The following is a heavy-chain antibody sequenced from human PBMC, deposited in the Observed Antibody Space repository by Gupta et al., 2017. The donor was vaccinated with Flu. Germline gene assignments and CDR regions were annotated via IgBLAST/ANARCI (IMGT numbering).Heavy chain of an antibody. CDR3: ARHGVTGWYRASWFDP. J-gene: IGHJ5*02. Sequence: EVQLVQSGAEVKKPGESLRISCKGSGYIFINYWISWVRQMPGKGLEWMGMIDPTDSYTNYSPSFKGHVTISADKSTSTAYLQWSSLKASDTAMYYCARHGVTGWYRASWFDPWGQGTLVTVSS. V-gene: IGHV5-10-1*01. CDR2: IDPTDSYT. D-gene: IGHD6-19*01. CDR1: GYIFINYW.